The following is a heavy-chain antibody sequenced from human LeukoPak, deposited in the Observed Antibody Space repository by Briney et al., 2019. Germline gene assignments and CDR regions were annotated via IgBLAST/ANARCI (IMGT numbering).Heavy chain of an antibody. CDR3: ARDPLRQQLKNGMDV. D-gene: IGHD6-13*01. V-gene: IGHV1-2*02. CDR1: GYTFTVYY. CDR2: INPNSGGT. Sequence: ASVNVSCKASGYTFTVYYMHWVRQAPGQGVEWMGWINPNSGGTNYAQKFQGRVTMTRDTSITTAYMELSRLRSDDTAVYYCARDPLRQQLKNGMDVWGQGTTVTVSS. J-gene: IGHJ6*02.